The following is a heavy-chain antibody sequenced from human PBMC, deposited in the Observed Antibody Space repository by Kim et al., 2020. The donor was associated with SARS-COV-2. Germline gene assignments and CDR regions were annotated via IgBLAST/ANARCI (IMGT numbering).Heavy chain of an antibody. CDR2: IIPIFGTA. J-gene: IGHJ4*02. Sequence: SVKVSCKASGGTFSSYAISWVRQAPGQGLEWMGGIIPIFGTANYAQKFQGRVTITADESMSTAYMELSSLRSEDTAVYYCARGYSGYDWNFDYWGQGTLVTVSS. CDR1: GGTFSSYA. CDR3: ARGYSGYDWNFDY. V-gene: IGHV1-69*13. D-gene: IGHD5-12*01.